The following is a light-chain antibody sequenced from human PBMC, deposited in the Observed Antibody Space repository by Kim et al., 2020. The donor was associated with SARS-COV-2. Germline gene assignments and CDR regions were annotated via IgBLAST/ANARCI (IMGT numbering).Light chain of an antibody. J-gene: IGLJ3*02. Sequence: SSELTQDPVVSVALGQTVTITCQGDSLRMSYASWYQQKPGQAPVLVIYGDNSRPSGIPDRFFGSYSRNTASLTITGAQAEDEADYYCNSRDVSSDHVLFGGGTQLTVL. CDR3: NSRDVSSDHVL. CDR2: GDN. V-gene: IGLV3-19*01. CDR1: SLRMSY.